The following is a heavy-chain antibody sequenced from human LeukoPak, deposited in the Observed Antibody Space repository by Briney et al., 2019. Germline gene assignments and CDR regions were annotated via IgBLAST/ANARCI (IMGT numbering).Heavy chain of an antibody. D-gene: IGHD3-22*01. V-gene: IGHV4-38-2*02. CDR2: IYTSGST. CDR3: ARDLYDSSGAYIDY. CDR1: GYSISSGYY. J-gene: IGHJ4*02. Sequence: PPETLSLTCTVSGYSISSGYYWGWIRQPPGKGLEWIGRIYTSGSTNYNPSLKSRVTMSVDTSKNQFSLKLSSVTAADTAVYYCARDLYDSSGAYIDYWGQGTLVTASS.